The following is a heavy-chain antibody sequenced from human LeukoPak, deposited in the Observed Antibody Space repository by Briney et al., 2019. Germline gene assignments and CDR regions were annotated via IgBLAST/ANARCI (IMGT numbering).Heavy chain of an antibody. J-gene: IGHJ4*02. CDR3: ARSSGGY. CDR1: GGSISSGSYY. Sequence: KPSETLSLTCTVSGGSISSGSYYWSWIRQPAGKGLEWIGRIYTSGSTNYNPSLKSRVTISVDTSKNQFSLKLSSVTAADTAVYYCARSSGGYWGQGTLVTVSS. D-gene: IGHD3-10*01. V-gene: IGHV4-61*02. CDR2: IYTSGST.